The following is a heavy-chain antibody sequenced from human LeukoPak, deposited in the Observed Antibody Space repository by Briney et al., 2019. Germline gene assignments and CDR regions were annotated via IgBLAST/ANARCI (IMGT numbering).Heavy chain of an antibody. CDR2: IIPIFGTA. Sequence: ASVTVSCKASGGTFSSYAISWVRQAPGQGLEWMGGIIPIFGTANYAQKFQGRVTITADESTSTAYMELSSLRSEDTAVYYCARAAISDYYYYYYMDVRGKGTTVTVSS. D-gene: IGHD3-3*01. CDR1: GGTFSSYA. V-gene: IGHV1-69*01. J-gene: IGHJ6*03. CDR3: ARAAISDYYYYYYMDV.